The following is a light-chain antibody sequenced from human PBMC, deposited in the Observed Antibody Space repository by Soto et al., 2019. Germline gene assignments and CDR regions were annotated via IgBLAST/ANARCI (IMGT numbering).Light chain of an antibody. J-gene: IGKJ1*01. CDR1: QGISSW. CDR3: QQGHTFPWT. CDR2: AAS. V-gene: IGKV1-12*01. Sequence: DIQMTQSPSSVSASVGDRVTITCRASQGISSWLAWYQQKPGKAPRLLIYAASTLESGVPSRFSGSGSETDFTLSITSLQPEDFATYYCQQGHTFPWTFGQGTKVDIK.